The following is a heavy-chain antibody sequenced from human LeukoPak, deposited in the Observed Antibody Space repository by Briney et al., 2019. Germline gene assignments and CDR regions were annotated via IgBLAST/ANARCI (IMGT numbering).Heavy chain of an antibody. CDR3: CDGMDV. J-gene: IGHJ6*02. Sequence: QAGGSLRLSCAASGFTFSSYSMNWVRQAPGKGLEWVSYISSSSSTIYYADSVKGRFTISRDNSKNTLYLQMNSLRAEDTATYYCCDGMDVWGQGTTVAVSS. CDR2: ISSSSSTI. CDR1: GFTFSSYS. V-gene: IGHV3-48*01.